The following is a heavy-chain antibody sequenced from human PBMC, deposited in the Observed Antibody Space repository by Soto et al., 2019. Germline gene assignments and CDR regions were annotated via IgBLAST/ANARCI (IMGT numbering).Heavy chain of an antibody. D-gene: IGHD2-15*01. Sequence: PSETLSLTCTVSGGSVSSGSYYWSWIRQPPGKGLEWIGYIYYSGSTNYNPSLKSRVTISVDTSKNQFSLKLSSVTAADTAVYYCARDPVVTPTSYYYYGMDVWGQGTTVTVSS. CDR3: ARDPVVTPTSYYYYGMDV. CDR2: IYYSGST. V-gene: IGHV4-61*01. J-gene: IGHJ6*02. CDR1: GGSVSSGSYY.